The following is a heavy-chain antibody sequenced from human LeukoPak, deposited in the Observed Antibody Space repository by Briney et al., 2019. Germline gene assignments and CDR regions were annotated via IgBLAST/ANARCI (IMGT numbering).Heavy chain of an antibody. J-gene: IGHJ6*02. CDR2: IYYSGCN. CDR3: ARVPPLQQLGTYYYYYYGMDV. Sequence: SETLSLTCTVSGGSISSYYWSWLRQPPGKGLEWIGYIYYSGCNYYKPSLKSRVTISVDKSKFQFSLKLSSVTAEDTAVYYCARVPPLQQLGTYYYYYYGMDVWGQGTMVTVSS. D-gene: IGHD6-6*01. V-gene: IGHV4-59*01. CDR1: GGSISSYY.